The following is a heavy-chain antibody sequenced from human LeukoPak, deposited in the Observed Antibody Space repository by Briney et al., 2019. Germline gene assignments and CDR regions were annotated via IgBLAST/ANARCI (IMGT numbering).Heavy chain of an antibody. Sequence: GGSLRLSCAVSGFILSDYGFHWVRQPPGKGLEWVAVTRFDGSIKQYADSVKGRFTISRDDSKNTLYLQMNFLKSEDTAVYYCARWGGTRQYYFDYWGQGTLVTVSS. D-gene: IGHD1-1*01. J-gene: IGHJ4*02. V-gene: IGHV3-33*01. CDR1: GFILSDYG. CDR3: ARWGGTRQYYFDY. CDR2: TRFDGSIK.